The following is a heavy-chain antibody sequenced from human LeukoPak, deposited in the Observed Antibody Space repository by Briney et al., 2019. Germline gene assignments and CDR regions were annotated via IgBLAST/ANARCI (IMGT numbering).Heavy chain of an antibody. CDR2: IYYSGST. D-gene: IGHD6-13*01. CDR3: ARGGLYSSSWLNWFDP. V-gene: IGHV4-30-4*01. CDR1: GGSIGSGDYY. Sequence: SQTLSLTCTVSGGSIGSGDYYWSWIRHPPGKGLEWIGYIYYSGSTYYNPSLKSRVTISVDTSKNQFSLKLSSVTAADTAVYYCARGGLYSSSWLNWFDPWGQGTLVTVSS. J-gene: IGHJ5*02.